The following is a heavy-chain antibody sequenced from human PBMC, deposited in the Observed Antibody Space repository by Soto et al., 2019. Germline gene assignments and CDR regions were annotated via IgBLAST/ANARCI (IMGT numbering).Heavy chain of an antibody. CDR3: ARAPVPAALIYYFDY. Sequence: ASVKVSCKASGYTFTSYGISWVRQAPGQGLEWMGWISAYNGNTNYAQKLQGRVTMTTDTSTSTAYMELRSLRSDDTAVYYCARAPVPAALIYYFDYWGQGTLVTVSS. D-gene: IGHD2-2*01. CDR2: ISAYNGNT. J-gene: IGHJ4*02. CDR1: GYTFTSYG. V-gene: IGHV1-18*01.